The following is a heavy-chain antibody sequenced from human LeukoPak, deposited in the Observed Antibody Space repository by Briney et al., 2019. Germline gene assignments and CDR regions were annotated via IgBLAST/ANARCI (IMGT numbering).Heavy chain of an antibody. V-gene: IGHV3-11*04. CDR1: GFTFSNYY. CDR3: ARGIETSGWYDFDY. CDR2: ISSSGSNI. J-gene: IGHJ4*02. Sequence: GGSLRLSCAASGFTFSNYYMSWVRQAPGKGLEWVSYISSSGSNIYSADSVKGRFTISRDNAKNSLYLQMNSLRAEDTAVYYCARGIETSGWYDFDYWGQGTLVTVSS. D-gene: IGHD6-19*01.